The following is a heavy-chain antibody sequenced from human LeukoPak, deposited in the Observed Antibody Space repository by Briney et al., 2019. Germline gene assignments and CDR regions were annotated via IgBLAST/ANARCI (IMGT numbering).Heavy chain of an antibody. CDR3: ARHDYGGNSGDY. CDR1: GFTFSSYS. J-gene: IGHJ4*02. CDR2: IGTSSSTI. Sequence: GGSLRLSCAAFGFTFSSYSMNWVRQAPGKGLEWVSYIGTSSSTIYYADSVKGRFTISRDNAKNSLYLQMNSLRDEDTAVYYCARHDYGGNSGDYWGQGTLVTVSS. D-gene: IGHD4-23*01. V-gene: IGHV3-48*02.